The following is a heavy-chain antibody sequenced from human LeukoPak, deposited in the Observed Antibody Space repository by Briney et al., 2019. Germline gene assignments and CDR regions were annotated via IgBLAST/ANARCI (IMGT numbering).Heavy chain of an antibody. CDR2: ISWNSGNI. CDR1: GFTFDDYA. D-gene: IGHD3-10*01. V-gene: IGHV3-9*03. CDR3: AKGRSGYYYGSGPLDY. Sequence: PGGSPRLSCAGSGFTFDDYAMHWVRQAPGKGLEWVSGISWNSGNIGYADSVKGRFIVSRDNAKNSLYLQMNSLRDEDMALYYCAKGRSGYYYGSGPLDYWGQGTLVTVSS. J-gene: IGHJ4*02.